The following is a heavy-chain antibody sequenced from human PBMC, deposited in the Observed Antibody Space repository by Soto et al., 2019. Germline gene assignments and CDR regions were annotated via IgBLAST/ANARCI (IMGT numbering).Heavy chain of an antibody. CDR2: ISSNGGST. V-gene: IGHV3-64*01. J-gene: IGHJ4*02. Sequence: PGGSLRLSCAASGFTFSSYAMHWVRQAPGKGLEYVSAISSNGGSTYYANSVKGRFTISRDNSKNTLYLQMGSLRAEDMAVYYCARGFSSSTSWYYFDYWGQGTLVTVSS. CDR1: GFTFSSYA. D-gene: IGHD2-2*01. CDR3: ARGFSSSTSWYYFDY.